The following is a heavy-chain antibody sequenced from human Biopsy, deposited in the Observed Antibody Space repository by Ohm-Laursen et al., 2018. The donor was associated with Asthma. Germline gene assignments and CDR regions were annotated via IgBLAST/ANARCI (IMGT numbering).Heavy chain of an antibody. Sequence: ASVKVSCKASGYNFISFAIHWVRQAPGQRLEWMGWVNTGNGDTKYSQKFQGRVTITRDTSASTAHMELRSPRSEDTATYYCARTYYDFLTGQVKDVFGVWGQGTMVTVSS. V-gene: IGHV1-3*04. CDR3: ARTYYDFLTGQVKDVFGV. D-gene: IGHD3-9*01. CDR1: GYNFISFA. J-gene: IGHJ3*01. CDR2: VNTGNGDT.